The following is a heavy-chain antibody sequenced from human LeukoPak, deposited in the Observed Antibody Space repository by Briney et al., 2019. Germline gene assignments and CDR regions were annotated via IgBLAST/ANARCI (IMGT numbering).Heavy chain of an antibody. V-gene: IGHV1-2*02. CDR1: EYTFTAYY. D-gene: IGHD6-19*01. CDR3: ARVGQWLVENDWFDP. Sequence: VASVKVSCKASEYTFTAYYVHWVRQAPGQGHEWMGWINPNSGDTNFAQNFQGRVTMTRDTSISTVYMELSRLRSDDTAVYYCARVGQWLVENDWFDPWGQGTLVTVSS. J-gene: IGHJ5*02. CDR2: INPNSGDT.